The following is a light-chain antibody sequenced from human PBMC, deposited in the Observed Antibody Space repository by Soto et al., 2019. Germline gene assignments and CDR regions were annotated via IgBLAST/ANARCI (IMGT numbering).Light chain of an antibody. J-gene: IGKJ1*01. CDR1: QSVSDK. V-gene: IGKV3-15*01. CDR3: QQYGSSGT. CDR2: HAS. Sequence: EIVMTQSPATLSVSPGARAPLSCRASQSVSDKLAWYQQKPGQAPRLLIYHASTRATGIPARFSGSGSGTEFTLTISRLEPEDFAVYYCQQYGSSGTFGQGTKVDIK.